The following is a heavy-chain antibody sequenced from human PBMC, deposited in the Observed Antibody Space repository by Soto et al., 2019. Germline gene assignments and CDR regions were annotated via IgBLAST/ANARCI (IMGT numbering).Heavy chain of an antibody. V-gene: IGHV3-23*01. Sequence: EVHVLESGGGLVQPGGSLRLSCAASGFTFNNYVMSWIRQTPGRGLEWVAAINSNGRSADYADSVKGRFTISRDNSRSTLHLQMNSLRGEDTAIYYCAKDLLGGTKGWFDPWGRGTLVTVSS. D-gene: IGHD3-16*01. J-gene: IGHJ5*02. CDR1: GFTFNNYV. CDR2: INSNGRSA. CDR3: AKDLLGGTKGWFDP.